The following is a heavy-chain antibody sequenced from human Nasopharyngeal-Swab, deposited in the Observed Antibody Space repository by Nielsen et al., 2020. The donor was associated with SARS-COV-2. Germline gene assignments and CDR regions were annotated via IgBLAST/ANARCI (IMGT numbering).Heavy chain of an antibody. CDR1: GDSVSTNSGA. CDR2: TYYRSRWYI. Sequence: QTLALTRAISGDSVSTNSGAWNWIRQSPSRGLEWLARTYYRSRWYIDYAVSVKGRLTINSDASKNRFSLQLNSVTPEDTAVYYCVRSIHDTDLGNWYFDLWGRGALVTVSS. CDR3: VRSIHDTDLGNWYFDL. V-gene: IGHV6-1*01. D-gene: IGHD3-16*01. J-gene: IGHJ2*01.